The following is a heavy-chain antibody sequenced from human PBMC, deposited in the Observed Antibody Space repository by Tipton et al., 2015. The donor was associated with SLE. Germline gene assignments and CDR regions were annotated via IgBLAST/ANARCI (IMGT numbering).Heavy chain of an antibody. J-gene: IGHJ4*02. CDR2: IYSGGTT. CDR1: GLSVNSNY. Sequence: SLRLSYAASGLSVNSNYMTWVRQAPGKGLEWVSIIYSGGTTYYADSVKGRFTISRDISKNTLDLQINSLRAEDTAVYYCARGIWGSYEGSDYWGQGTLVTVSS. CDR3: ARGIWGSYEGSDY. D-gene: IGHD3-16*01. V-gene: IGHV3-66*01.